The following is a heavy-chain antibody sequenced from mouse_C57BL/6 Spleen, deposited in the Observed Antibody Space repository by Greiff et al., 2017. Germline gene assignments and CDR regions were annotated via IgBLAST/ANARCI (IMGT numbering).Heavy chain of an antibody. D-gene: IGHD4-1*01. CDR1: GFTFSSYA. J-gene: IGHJ3*01. CDR2: ISDGGSYT. Sequence: EVQRVESGGGLVKPGGSLKLSCAASGFTFSSYAMSWVRQTPEKRLEWVATISDGGSYTYYPDNVKGRFTISRDNAKNNLYLQMSHLKSEDTAMYYCARDGTVTGFAYWGQGTLVTVSA. CDR3: ARDGTVTGFAY. V-gene: IGHV5-4*01.